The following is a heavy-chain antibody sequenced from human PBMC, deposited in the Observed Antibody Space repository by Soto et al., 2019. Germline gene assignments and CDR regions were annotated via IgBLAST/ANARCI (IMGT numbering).Heavy chain of an antibody. CDR3: ARVGPWVPYYYDSSPYTFENWFDP. V-gene: IGHV4-38-2*02. CDR2: IDHGGST. CDR1: GYSISSGYY. Sequence: LSLTCPVSGYSISSGYYLGWLRQPRVKGLEWIGSIDHGGSTYYNPSLNSRVTLSIDMTNNHVSLILISVTAADTAVYYCARVGPWVPYYYDSSPYTFENWFDPWGQGTLVTVSS. J-gene: IGHJ5*02. D-gene: IGHD3-22*01.